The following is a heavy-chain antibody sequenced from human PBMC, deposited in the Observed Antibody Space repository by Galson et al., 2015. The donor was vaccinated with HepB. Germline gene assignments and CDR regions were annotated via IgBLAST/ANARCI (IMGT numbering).Heavy chain of an antibody. D-gene: IGHD6-6*01. Sequence: SLRLSCAASGFIFDDYAMHWVRQVPGKGLEWVSGISWNSGSIGYADSVKGRFTISRDNAKKSLYLQMDSLRVEDTALYYCARDSVYSSSSGGFDYWGQGTLVTVSS. J-gene: IGHJ4*02. CDR3: ARDSVYSSSSGGFDY. CDR1: GFIFDDYA. V-gene: IGHV3-9*01. CDR2: ISWNSGSI.